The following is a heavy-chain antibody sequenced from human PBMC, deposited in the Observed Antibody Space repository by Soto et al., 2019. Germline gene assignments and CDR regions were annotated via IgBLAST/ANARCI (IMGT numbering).Heavy chain of an antibody. V-gene: IGHV3-30*18. CDR2: ISHDENIK. Sequence: QVQLVESGGTVIQPGRSLRLSCAASGFTFSNFGMHWVRQAPGTGLEWVAVISHDENIKPYTDSVKGRFSISRDNSKNTLNLQMNSLKPEDTAVYYCAKPPRRGWHHYYYGMDTWGQGTTVTVSS. J-gene: IGHJ6*02. D-gene: IGHD6-19*01. CDR3: AKPPRRGWHHYYYGMDT. CDR1: GFTFSNFG.